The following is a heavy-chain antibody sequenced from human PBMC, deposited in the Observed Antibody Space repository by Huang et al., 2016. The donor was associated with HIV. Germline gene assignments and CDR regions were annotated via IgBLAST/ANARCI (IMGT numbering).Heavy chain of an antibody. V-gene: IGHV3-74*01. J-gene: IGHJ4*02. CDR2: INRYGSSS. D-gene: IGHD3-22*01. Sequence: EVQLVESGGGLVQPGGSLRLSCAASGFTFSSYWMHWVGQAPGKGGVLVSRINRYGSSSGYADSVKGRFTISRDNAKNTLYLQMNSLRAEDTAVYYCVRDPRIQSWLNYFDYWGQGTLVSVSS. CDR1: GFTFSSYW. CDR3: VRDPRIQSWLNYFDY.